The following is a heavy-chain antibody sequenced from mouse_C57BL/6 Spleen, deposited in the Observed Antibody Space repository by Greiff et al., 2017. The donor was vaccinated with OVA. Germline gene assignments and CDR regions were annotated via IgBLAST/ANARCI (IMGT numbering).Heavy chain of an antibody. J-gene: IGHJ2*01. CDR3: AKGYVSNFDY. V-gene: IGHV5-17*01. CDR1: GFTFSDYG. Sequence: VQLKESGGGLVKPGGSLKLSCAASGFTFSDYGMHWVRQAPEKGLEWVAYISSGSSTIYYADTVKGRFTISRDNAKNTLFLQMTSLRSEDTAMYYCAKGYVSNFDYWGQGTTLTVSS. D-gene: IGHD1-1*01. CDR2: ISSGSSTI.